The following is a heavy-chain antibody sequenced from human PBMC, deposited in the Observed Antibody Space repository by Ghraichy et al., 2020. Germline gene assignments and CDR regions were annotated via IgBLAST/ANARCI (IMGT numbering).Heavy chain of an antibody. Sequence: SETLSLTCTVSGGSISSYYWSWIRQPPGKGLEWIGYIYYSGSTNYNPSLKSRVTISVDTSKNQFSLKLSSVTAADTAVYYCARAGRRYFDWLKVWGKGTTVTVSS. V-gene: IGHV4-59*01. CDR2: IYYSGST. D-gene: IGHD3-9*01. J-gene: IGHJ6*04. CDR1: GGSISSYY. CDR3: ARAGRRYFDWLKV.